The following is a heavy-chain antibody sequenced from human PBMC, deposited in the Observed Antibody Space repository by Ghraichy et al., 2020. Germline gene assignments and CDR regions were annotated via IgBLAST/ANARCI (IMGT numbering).Heavy chain of an antibody. CDR3: ASLRHYDSSGYPPY. D-gene: IGHD3-22*01. CDR1: LFTFSSYW. Sequence: GGSLRLSCAASLFTFSSYWMHWVRQAPGKGLVWVSRINSDGSSTSYADSVKGRFTISRDNAKNTLYLQMNSLRAEDTAVYYCASLRHYDSSGYPPYWGQGTLVTVSS. CDR2: INSDGSST. V-gene: IGHV3-74*01. J-gene: IGHJ4*02.